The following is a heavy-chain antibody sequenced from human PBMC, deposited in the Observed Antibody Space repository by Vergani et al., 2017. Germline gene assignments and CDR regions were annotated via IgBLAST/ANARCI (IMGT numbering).Heavy chain of an antibody. J-gene: IGHJ3*01. V-gene: IGHV3-23*01. CDR1: GFTFNSYA. Sequence: QLLESGGGLIQPGGSLRLSCAASGFTFNSYAMTWVRQAPGKGLEWVSGINNNGGSTYYADSVKGRFTISRDNSKNTLYLQMTDLRAEDTATYYCAKVCXSTSCPYGGGAFDVWGHGTMVTVSS. D-gene: IGHD2-2*01. CDR2: INNNGGST. CDR3: AKVCXSTSCPYGGGAFDV.